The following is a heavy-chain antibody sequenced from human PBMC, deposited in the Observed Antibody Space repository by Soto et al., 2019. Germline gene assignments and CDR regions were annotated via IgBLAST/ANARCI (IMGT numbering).Heavy chain of an antibody. J-gene: IGHJ5*02. CDR2: IYYSGST. Sequence: SETLSLTCTVSGGSINRYYWSWIRQPPGKGLEWIGYIYYSGSTNYNPSLKSRITISADTSKNQFSLKLSSVTAADTAVYYCARHISSGTNIAAIRSFVPWGQGTLVTVSS. V-gene: IGHV4-59*08. CDR1: GGSINRYY. CDR3: ARHISSGTNIAAIRSFVP. D-gene: IGHD1-7*01.